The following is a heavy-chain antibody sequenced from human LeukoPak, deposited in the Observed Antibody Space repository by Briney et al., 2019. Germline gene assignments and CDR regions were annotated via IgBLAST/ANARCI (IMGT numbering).Heavy chain of an antibody. CDR1: GFTFSSYE. D-gene: IGHD3-10*01. J-gene: IGHJ4*02. CDR2: ISSGGSTI. Sequence: GSLRLSCVASGFTFSSYEMNWVRQAPGKGLEWVSYISSGGSTIYYADSVKGRFTISRDDAKNSLYLQMNSLRAEDTAVYYCARDPYYGSAENWGQGTLVTVSS. V-gene: IGHV3-48*03. CDR3: ARDPYYGSAEN.